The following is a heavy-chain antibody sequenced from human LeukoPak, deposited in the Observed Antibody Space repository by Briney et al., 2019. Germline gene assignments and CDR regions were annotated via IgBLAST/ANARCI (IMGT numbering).Heavy chain of an antibody. CDR3: ARDALRTAHFDY. Sequence: GGSLRLSCAASGSTYSSYTMNWVRQAPGKGLQWVSTVSASSDIHYSDSAKGRFTISRDNARNSLYLQMNSLRDEDTAVYYCARDALRTAHFDYWGQGTLVTVSS. V-gene: IGHV3-48*02. J-gene: IGHJ4*02. D-gene: IGHD5-18*01. CDR1: GSTYSSYT. CDR2: VSASSDI.